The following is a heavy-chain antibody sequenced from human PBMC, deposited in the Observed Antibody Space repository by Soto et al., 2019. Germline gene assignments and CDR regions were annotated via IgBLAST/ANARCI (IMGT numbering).Heavy chain of an antibody. CDR1: GGSISSGGSS. CDR3: ARVPDY. CDR2: MYHSGST. Sequence: QLQLQESGSGLVKPSQTLSLTCAVSGGSISSGGSSWSWIRQPPGKGLEWIGYMYHSGSTDYNPSLKSRVTISIDRSKNQFSLKLSAGTAADTAVYDCARVPDYWGQGILVTVSS. D-gene: IGHD2-2*01. V-gene: IGHV4-30-2*01. J-gene: IGHJ4*02.